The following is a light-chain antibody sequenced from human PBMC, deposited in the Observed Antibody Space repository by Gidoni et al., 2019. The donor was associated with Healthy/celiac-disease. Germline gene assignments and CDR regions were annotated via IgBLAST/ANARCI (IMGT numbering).Light chain of an antibody. Sequence: IQMTQSPSTLSASVGDRVTITCRASQSISSWLAWYQQKPGKAPKLLIYKASSLESGVPSRFSGSGSGTEFTLTISSLQPDDFATYYCQQYNSYSTFXGXTKVEIK. J-gene: IGKJ4*01. CDR2: KAS. CDR3: QQYNSYST. CDR1: QSISSW. V-gene: IGKV1-5*03.